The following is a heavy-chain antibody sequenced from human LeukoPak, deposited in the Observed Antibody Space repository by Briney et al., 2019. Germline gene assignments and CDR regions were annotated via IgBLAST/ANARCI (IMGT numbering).Heavy chain of an antibody. CDR3: ARGALGYCSSTSCYRRYYGMDV. Sequence: PGGSLRLSCAASGFTFSSYSMNWVRQAPGKGLEWVSSISSGSSYIYYADSVKGRFTISRDNAKNSLYLQMNSLRAEDTAVYYCARGALGYCSSTSCYRRYYGMDVWGQGTTVTVSS. CDR1: GFTFSSYS. CDR2: ISSGSSYI. D-gene: IGHD2-2*02. V-gene: IGHV3-21*01. J-gene: IGHJ6*02.